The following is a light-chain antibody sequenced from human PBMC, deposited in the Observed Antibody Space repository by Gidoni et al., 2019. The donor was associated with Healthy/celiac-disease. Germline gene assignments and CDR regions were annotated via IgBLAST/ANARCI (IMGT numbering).Light chain of an antibody. V-gene: IGKV3-15*01. CDR1: QSVSSN. CDR3: QAGIT. CDR2: GAS. J-gene: IGKJ3*01. Sequence: EIVMTQSPATLSVSPWERATLSCMASQSVSSNLAWYQQKPGQAPRLLSYGASPRATGIPARFSGSGSGTEFTLTISSLQSEDFAVYYCQAGITFGPGTKVDIK.